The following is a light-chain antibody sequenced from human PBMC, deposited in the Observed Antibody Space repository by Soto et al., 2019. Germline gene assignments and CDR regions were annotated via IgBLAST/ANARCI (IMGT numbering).Light chain of an antibody. V-gene: IGKV3-20*01. CDR3: QHQGFSPGT. Sequence: EIVLTQSPGTLSLSPGERATLSCRASQSVGGSYLAWFQQKPGQAPRLLIYVASTRATGVPDRFSGSGSATDLSLTINRLEPEDLAVDLRQHQGFSPGTFGQGTKVEIK. J-gene: IGKJ1*01. CDR1: QSVGGSY. CDR2: VAS.